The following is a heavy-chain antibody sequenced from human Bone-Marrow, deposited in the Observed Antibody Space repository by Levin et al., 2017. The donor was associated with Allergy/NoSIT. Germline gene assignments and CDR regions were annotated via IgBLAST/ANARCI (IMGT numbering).Heavy chain of an antibody. D-gene: IGHD3-22*01. CDR1: GFTFSSYW. V-gene: IGHV3-74*01. CDR2: INSDGSST. J-gene: IGHJ4*02. Sequence: GGSLRLSCAASGFTFSSYWMHWVRQAPGKGLVWVSRINSDGSSTIYADSVKGRFTISRDNAKNTLYLQMNSLRAEDTAVYYCARVPGGYYYDSSGYYSLYFDYWGQGTLVTVSS. CDR3: ARVPGGYYYDSSGYYSLYFDY.